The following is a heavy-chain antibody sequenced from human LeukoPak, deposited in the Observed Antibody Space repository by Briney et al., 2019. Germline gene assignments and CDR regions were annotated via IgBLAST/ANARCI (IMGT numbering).Heavy chain of an antibody. CDR1: GITFSDYY. D-gene: IGHD1-14*01. J-gene: IGHJ5*02. CDR3: VITAGWTTATDH. Sequence: GGSLRLSCAASGITFSDYYMSWIRQAPGKGLEWLSYISKSGDTIYYANSVRGRFTISRDNARNSLYLQMNSLTVADTATYYCVITAGWTTATDHWSQGALVTVSS. CDR2: ISKSGDTI. V-gene: IGHV3-11*04.